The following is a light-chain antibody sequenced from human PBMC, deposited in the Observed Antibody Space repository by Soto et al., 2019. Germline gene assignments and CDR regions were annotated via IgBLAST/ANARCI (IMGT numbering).Light chain of an antibody. CDR1: QSVSSY. J-gene: IGKJ4*01. CDR3: QQRSNWPLT. Sequence: EIVLTQSPATLSLSPGERATLSCRASQSVSSYLAWYQQKPGQAPRLLIYDASNRATGIPARFSGSGSGTAFTLTISGLEPEDFAVYYCQQRSNWPLTSGGGTKVEIK. V-gene: IGKV3-11*01. CDR2: DAS.